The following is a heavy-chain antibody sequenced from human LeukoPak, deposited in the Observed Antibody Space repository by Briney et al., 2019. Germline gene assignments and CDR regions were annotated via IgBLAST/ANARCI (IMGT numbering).Heavy chain of an antibody. CDR3: AKDRSDNTTWYVGSH. CDR1: GFSFTNYG. J-gene: IGHJ4*02. Sequence: GGSLRLSCTASGFSFTNYGMHWVRQAPGKGLEWVAAISYDGRNIYYADVVKGRFTISRDNSKNMLYLQMNSLRAEDTAVYYCAKDRSDNTTWYVGSHWGQGTLVTVSS. V-gene: IGHV3-30*18. CDR2: ISYDGRNI. D-gene: IGHD3-10*02.